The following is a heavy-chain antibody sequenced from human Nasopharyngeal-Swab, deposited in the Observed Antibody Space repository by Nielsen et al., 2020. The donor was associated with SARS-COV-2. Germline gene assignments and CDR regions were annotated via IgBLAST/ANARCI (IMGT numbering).Heavy chain of an antibody. J-gene: IGHJ6*02. CDR2: IFYRGNT. CDR3: ARETRPDDFWSDYYDYYYYGLDV. CDR1: GGSISSRSYY. D-gene: IGHD3-3*01. Sequence: SETLSLTCTVSGGSISSRSYYWGWIRQPPGKGLEWIGTIFYRGNTYYNPSLKSRVTISVDTSKNQFSLKLRSVTAADTAVYYCARETRPDDFWSDYYDYYYYGLDVWGQGTTVAVSS. V-gene: IGHV4-39*07.